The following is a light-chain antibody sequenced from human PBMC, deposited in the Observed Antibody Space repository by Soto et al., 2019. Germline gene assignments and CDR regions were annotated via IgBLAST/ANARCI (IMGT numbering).Light chain of an antibody. Sequence: DIQMTQSPSSLSASVGDRVTVTCRASQDIGNYLCWYQQKLGKAPKLLIYDVSYLEAGVPSRFSGNGSGTDFTFTISSLQPEDFATYYCQQHDSLPLTFGGGTKVEMK. V-gene: IGKV1-33*01. CDR1: QDIGNY. CDR3: QQHDSLPLT. CDR2: DVS. J-gene: IGKJ4*01.